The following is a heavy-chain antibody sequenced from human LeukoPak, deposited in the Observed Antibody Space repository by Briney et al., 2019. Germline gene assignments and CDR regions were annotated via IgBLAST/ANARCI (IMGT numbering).Heavy chain of an antibody. D-gene: IGHD3-3*01. V-gene: IGHV3-30*02. CDR3: AKPYDFWSGYHTFDY. CDR2: IRYDGSNK. J-gene: IGHJ4*02. Sequence: QPGGSLRLSCAASGFTFSSYGMHWVRQAPGKGLEWVAFIRYDGSNKYYADSVKGRFTISRDNSKNTLYLQVNSLRAEDTAVYYCAKPYDFWSGYHTFDYWGQGTLVTVSS. CDR1: GFTFSSYG.